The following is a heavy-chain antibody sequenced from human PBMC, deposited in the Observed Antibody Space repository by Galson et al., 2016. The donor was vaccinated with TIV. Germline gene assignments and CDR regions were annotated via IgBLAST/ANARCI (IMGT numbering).Heavy chain of an antibody. CDR2: IIPMFGTA. J-gene: IGHJ6*02. D-gene: IGHD5-18*01. CDR1: GGTFSSYV. Sequence: SVKVSCKASGGTFSSYVIKWVRQAPGQGLEWMGEIIPMFGTANHAQKFQGRVTITADEFTSTAYMELSSLRSEDTAVYYCAKDRNTAFDTHYSYYGLDVWGQGTTVIVSS. V-gene: IGHV1-69*13. CDR3: AKDRNTAFDTHYSYYGLDV.